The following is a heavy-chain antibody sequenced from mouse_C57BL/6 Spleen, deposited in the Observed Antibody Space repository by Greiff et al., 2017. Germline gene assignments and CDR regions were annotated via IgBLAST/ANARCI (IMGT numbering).Heavy chain of an antibody. Sequence: QVQLQQPGAELVRPGSSVKLSCKASGYTFTSYWMHWVKQRPIQGLEWIGNIDPSDSETHYNQKFKDKATLTVDKSSSTAYMQLSSLTSEDSAVYYCARERSSGYVAWFAYWGQGTLVTGSA. CDR3: ARERSSGYVAWFAY. CDR1: GYTFTSYW. D-gene: IGHD3-2*02. V-gene: IGHV1-52*01. CDR2: IDPSDSET. J-gene: IGHJ3*01.